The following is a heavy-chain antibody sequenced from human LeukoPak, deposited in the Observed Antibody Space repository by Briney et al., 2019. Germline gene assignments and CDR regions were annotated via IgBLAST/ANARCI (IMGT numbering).Heavy chain of an antibody. CDR1: GYTFTSYG. D-gene: IGHD6-13*01. V-gene: IGHV1-18*01. CDR3: ARGISSWSLPTPDY. Sequence: ASVKVSCKASGYTFTSYGISWVRQAPGQGLEWMGWISTYNGDTNYAQKLQGRVTMTTDTSTSTAYMELRSLRSDDTAVYYCARGISSWSLPTPDYWGQGTLVTVSS. CDR2: ISTYNGDT. J-gene: IGHJ4*02.